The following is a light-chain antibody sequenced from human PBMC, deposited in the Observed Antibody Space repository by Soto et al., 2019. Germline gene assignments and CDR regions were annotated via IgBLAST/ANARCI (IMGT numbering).Light chain of an antibody. J-gene: IGKJ1*01. CDR1: QGIREY. Sequence: DIQMTQSPSSLSASVGDRVTITCRASQGIREYLGWYQKKPGKAPKLLIYSASNLHSGVPSRFSGSGSGTDFTLIISSLQPEDVATYYCQIANSAPRPFGQGTRVEI. CDR3: QIANSAPRP. CDR2: SAS. V-gene: IGKV1-27*01.